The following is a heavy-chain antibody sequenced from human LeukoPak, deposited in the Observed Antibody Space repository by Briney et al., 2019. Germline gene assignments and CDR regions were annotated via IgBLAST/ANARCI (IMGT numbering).Heavy chain of an antibody. Sequence: PGGSLRLSCAASGFTFSSYGMHWVRQAPGKGLEWVAVIWYDGSNKYYADSVKGRFTISRDNSKNTLYLQMNSLRAEDTAVYYCARRSGNVVDGYYFDYWGQGTLVTVSS. CDR1: GFTFSSYG. D-gene: IGHD2-2*01. V-gene: IGHV3-33*01. J-gene: IGHJ4*02. CDR3: ARRSGNVVDGYYFDY. CDR2: IWYDGSNK.